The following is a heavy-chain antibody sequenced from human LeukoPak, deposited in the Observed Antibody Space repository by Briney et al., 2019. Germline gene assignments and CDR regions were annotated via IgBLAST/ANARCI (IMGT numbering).Heavy chain of an antibody. Sequence: SETLSLTCTVSGGSISSGSYYWTWIRQPAGKGLEWIGRVYISGSTNYNPSLKSRVTISVDTSKNHFSLKLSSVTAADTAVYYCARGLEWGDGFDIWGQGTMVTVSP. V-gene: IGHV4-61*02. CDR3: ARGLEWGDGFDI. CDR2: VYISGST. CDR1: GGSISSGSYY. J-gene: IGHJ3*02. D-gene: IGHD3-3*01.